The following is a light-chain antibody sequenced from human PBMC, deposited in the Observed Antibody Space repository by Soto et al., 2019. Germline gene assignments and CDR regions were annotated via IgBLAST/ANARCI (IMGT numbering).Light chain of an antibody. Sequence: EIVLTQSPGTLSLSPGERATLSCRASQSVSSSHLAWYQQKPGLAPRLLIYGASIRATGIPGRFSGSGSGTDFTLTITRLEPEDFAVYYCQQYGSSRTFGGGTKVDVK. CDR3: QQYGSSRT. CDR2: GAS. J-gene: IGKJ4*01. CDR1: QSVSSSH. V-gene: IGKV3-20*01.